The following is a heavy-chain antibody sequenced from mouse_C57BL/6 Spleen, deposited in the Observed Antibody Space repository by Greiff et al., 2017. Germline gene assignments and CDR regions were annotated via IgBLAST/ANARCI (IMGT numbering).Heavy chain of an antibody. Sequence: QVQLQQSGAELVRPGTSVKMSCKASGYAFTNYLIEWVKQRPGQGLEWIGVINPGSGGTNYNEKFKGKATLTADKSTSTAYMQLSSLTSEDSAVYFCARFQGCFDYWGQGTTLTVSA. CDR2: INPGSGGT. CDR3: ARFQGCFDY. CDR1: GYAFTNYL. D-gene: IGHD3-3*01. J-gene: IGHJ2*01. V-gene: IGHV1-54*01.